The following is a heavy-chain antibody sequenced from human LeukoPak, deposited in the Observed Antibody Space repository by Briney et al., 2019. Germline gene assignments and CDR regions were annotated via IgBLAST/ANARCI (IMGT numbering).Heavy chain of an antibody. CDR3: AHRGRFGEPFPFDC. CDR2: IYYSGST. D-gene: IGHD3-10*01. Sequence: MASETLSLTCTVSGGSISSSSYYWGWIRQPPGKGLEWIGSIYYSGSTYYNPSLKSRVTISVDTSKNQFSLKLSSVTAADTAVYYCAHRGRFGEPFPFDCWGQGTLVTVSS. CDR1: GGSISSSSYY. V-gene: IGHV4-39*01. J-gene: IGHJ4*02.